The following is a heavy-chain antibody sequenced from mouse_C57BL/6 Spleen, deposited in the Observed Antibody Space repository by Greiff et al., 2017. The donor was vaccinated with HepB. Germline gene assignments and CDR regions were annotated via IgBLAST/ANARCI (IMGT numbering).Heavy chain of an antibody. CDR2: INPNNGGT. V-gene: IGHV1-22*01. J-gene: IGHJ2*01. D-gene: IGHD1-1*01. CDR3: ARYGYGSSY. CDR1: GYTFTDYN. Sequence: VQLKESGPELVKPGASVKMSCKASGYTFTDYNMHWVKQSHGKSLEWIGYINPNNGGTSYNQKFKGKATLTVNKSSSTAYMELRSLTSEDSAVYYCARYGYGSSYWGQGTTLTVSS.